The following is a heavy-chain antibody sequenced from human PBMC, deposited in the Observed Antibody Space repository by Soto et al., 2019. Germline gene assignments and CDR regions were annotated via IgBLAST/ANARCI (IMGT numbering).Heavy chain of an antibody. CDR3: AKRGDIVVVPAASDY. Sequence: EVQLLESGGGLVQPGGSLRLSCAASGFTFSSYAMSWVRQAPGKGLEWVSAISGSGGSTYYADSVKGRFTISRDNSKNTLYLQMNSMRAEDTAVYYCAKRGDIVVVPAASDYWGQGTLVTVSS. CDR2: ISGSGGST. D-gene: IGHD2-2*01. V-gene: IGHV3-23*01. J-gene: IGHJ4*02. CDR1: GFTFSSYA.